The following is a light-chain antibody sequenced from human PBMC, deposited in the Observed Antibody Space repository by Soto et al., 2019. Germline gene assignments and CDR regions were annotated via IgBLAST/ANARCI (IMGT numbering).Light chain of an antibody. Sequence: EIVLTQSPGTLSLSPGERATLSCRASQSVSSSYLAWYQQKPGQAPRLLIYGASSRATGIPDRFSGSGSGTDFTLTISRLVPEDFAAYYCQQYGSFFTSGPGTKVDIK. V-gene: IGKV3-20*01. J-gene: IGKJ3*01. CDR2: GAS. CDR1: QSVSSSY. CDR3: QQYGSFFT.